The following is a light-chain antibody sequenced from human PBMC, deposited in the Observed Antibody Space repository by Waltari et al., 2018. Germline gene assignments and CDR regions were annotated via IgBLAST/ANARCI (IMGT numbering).Light chain of an antibody. CDR2: DAS. CDR3: QHYVRLPVT. CDR1: QSVGRA. Sequence: VLTQSPGPLSLSPGERATLSCRASQSVGRALAWYQQKPGQAPRLLIYDASIRATGVPDRFSGSGSGTDFSLTISRLESGDVAVYYCQHYVRLPVTFGQGTKVE. J-gene: IGKJ1*01. V-gene: IGKV3-20*01.